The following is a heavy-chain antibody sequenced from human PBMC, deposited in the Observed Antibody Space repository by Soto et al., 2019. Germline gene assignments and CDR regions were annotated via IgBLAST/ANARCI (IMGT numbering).Heavy chain of an antibody. J-gene: IGHJ4*02. CDR2: TSGSGDAT. CDR3: AKDLGYDGSGIEI. CDR1: GFTFSNYG. Sequence: EVQLLESGGGSRQPGGSLRLSCAVSGFTFSNYGMSWVRQAPGKGLEWVSATSGSGDATYYADSVKGRFTISRDNSKNTLYVQMNSLRAEDTAVYYCAKDLGYDGSGIEIWGQETLVTVSP. V-gene: IGHV3-23*01. D-gene: IGHD3-10*01.